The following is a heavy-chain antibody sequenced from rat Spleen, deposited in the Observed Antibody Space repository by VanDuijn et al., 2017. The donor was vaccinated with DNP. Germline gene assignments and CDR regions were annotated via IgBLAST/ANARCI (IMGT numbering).Heavy chain of an antibody. J-gene: IGHJ2*01. CDR3: VRWNSGHFDY. D-gene: IGHD4-3*01. Sequence: EVQLVESGGDLVQPGRSLKLFCAASGFTFSDYYMAWVRQAPTRGLEWVAYIGSDGYAPYYGVSVKGRFTISRDTAKSTLYLQMNSLRSEDMATYYCVRWNSGHFDYWGQGVMVTVSS. CDR2: IGSDGYAP. CDR1: GFTFSDYY. V-gene: IGHV5-22*01.